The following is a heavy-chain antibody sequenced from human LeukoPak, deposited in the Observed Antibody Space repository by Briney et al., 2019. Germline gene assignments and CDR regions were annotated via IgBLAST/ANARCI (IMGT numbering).Heavy chain of an antibody. CDR2: IYYSGST. V-gene: IGHV4-59*01. D-gene: IGHD2-15*01. Sequence: SETLSLTCTVSGRSLSSYYWSWVRQPPGKGLEWSGDIYYSGSTKYNPSLRSRVTISVDTSKNQFSLKLSSVTAADTAVYYCARDYLYCSGGSCYSTFDYWGQGTLVTVSS. CDR3: ARDYLYCSGGSCYSTFDY. CDR1: GRSLSSYY. J-gene: IGHJ4*02.